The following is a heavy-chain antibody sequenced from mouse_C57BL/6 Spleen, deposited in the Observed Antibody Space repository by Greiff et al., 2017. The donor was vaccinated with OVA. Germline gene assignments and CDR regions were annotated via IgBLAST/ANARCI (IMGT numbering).Heavy chain of an antibody. V-gene: IGHV1-62-2*01. D-gene: IGHD1-1*01. CDR3: ARHEEGTVVASRRYFDV. CDR2: FYPGSGSI. Sequence: VQLQESGAELVKPGASVKLSCKASGYTFTEYTIHWVKQRSGQGLEWIGWFYPGSGSIKYNEKFKDKATLTADKSSSTVYMGLSRLTSEDSAVYFCARHEEGTVVASRRYFDVWGTGTTVTVSA. J-gene: IGHJ1*03. CDR1: GYTFTEYT.